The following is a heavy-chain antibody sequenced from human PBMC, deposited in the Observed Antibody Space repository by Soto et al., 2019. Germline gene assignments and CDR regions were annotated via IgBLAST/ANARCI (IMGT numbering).Heavy chain of an antibody. J-gene: IGHJ4*02. Sequence: GGSLRLSCAASGFTFSSYGMHWVRQAPGKGLEWVAVMSYDGSNKYYADSVKGRFTISRDNSKNTLYLQMNSLRAEDTAVYYCAKDAKLYSSRARTIDYWGQGTLVTVSS. V-gene: IGHV3-30*18. CDR3: AKDAKLYSSRARTIDY. D-gene: IGHD6-13*01. CDR2: MSYDGSNK. CDR1: GFTFSSYG.